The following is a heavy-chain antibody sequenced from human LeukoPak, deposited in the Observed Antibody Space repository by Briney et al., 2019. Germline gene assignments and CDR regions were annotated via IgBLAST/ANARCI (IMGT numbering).Heavy chain of an antibody. CDR1: GGTFSSYA. V-gene: IGHV1-69*13. D-gene: IGHD2-2*01. CDR2: IIPIFGTA. Sequence: SVKVSCKASGGTFSSYAISWVRQAPGQGLEWMGGIIPIFGTANYAQKFQGRVTITADESTSTAYMELSSLRSEDTAVYYCARTTEGYCSSTSCYGFSYSYYMDVWGKGTTVTISS. CDR3: ARTTEGYCSSTSCYGFSYSYYMDV. J-gene: IGHJ6*03.